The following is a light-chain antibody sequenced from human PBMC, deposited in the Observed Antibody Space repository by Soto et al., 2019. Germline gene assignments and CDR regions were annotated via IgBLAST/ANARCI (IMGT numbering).Light chain of an antibody. V-gene: IGKV3-11*01. CDR2: DAS. CDR1: QSVSSY. Sequence: EIVLTQSPATLSLSPGERATLSCRASQSVSSYLAWYQQKPGQAPRLLIYDASNRATGIPARFSGSGSGTDFTLTISSLEPEDFAVYYCQQRSNWPPYPFGQGTNVDIK. CDR3: QQRSNWPPYP. J-gene: IGKJ2*01.